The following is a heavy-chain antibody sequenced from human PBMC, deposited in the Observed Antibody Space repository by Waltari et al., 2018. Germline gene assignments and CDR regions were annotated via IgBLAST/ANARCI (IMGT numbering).Heavy chain of an antibody. CDR3: TRDVPHSNFDP. CDR1: GFTFSGHW. D-gene: IGHD6-13*01. J-gene: IGHJ5*02. CDR2: INSDGTTT. V-gene: IGHV3-74*01. Sequence: EVQLVESGGGLVQPGGSLRLSCVGSGFTFSGHWMHWVRQAPGKGLVWVSHINSDGTTTTYADSVKGRFTISRDNAKNTLYLQMNSLRVDDTAVYYCTRDVPHSNFDPWGQGTLVTVSS.